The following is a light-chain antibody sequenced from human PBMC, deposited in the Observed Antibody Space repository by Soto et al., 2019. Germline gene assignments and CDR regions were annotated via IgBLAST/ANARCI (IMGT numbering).Light chain of an antibody. CDR3: QHYGGSPRT. CDR1: QSINNNY. CDR2: GAS. V-gene: IGKV3-20*01. Sequence: EIVLTQSPGTLSLSPGERATLSCRASQSINNNYLAWYQQKRGQAPRLLIYGASSRAAGIPDRFSGSGYGTDFTLTISRLEPEDFAVYYCQHYGGSPRTFGQGTKVEIK. J-gene: IGKJ1*01.